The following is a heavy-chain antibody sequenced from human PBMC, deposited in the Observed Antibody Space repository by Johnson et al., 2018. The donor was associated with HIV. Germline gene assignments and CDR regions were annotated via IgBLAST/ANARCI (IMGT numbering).Heavy chain of an antibody. Sequence: QVQLVESGGGVVQPGRSLRLSCAASGFTFSSYGMHWVRQAPGKGLEWVTFIRYDGSNEYYAASVKGRFTISRDNSKNPLYLKINSLRAEDTAVYYCARDSATNDYGGKGDAFDIWGQGTMVTVSS. CDR3: ARDSATNDYGGKGDAFDI. D-gene: IGHD4-23*01. CDR2: IRYDGSNE. J-gene: IGHJ3*02. CDR1: GFTFSSYG. V-gene: IGHV3-30*03.